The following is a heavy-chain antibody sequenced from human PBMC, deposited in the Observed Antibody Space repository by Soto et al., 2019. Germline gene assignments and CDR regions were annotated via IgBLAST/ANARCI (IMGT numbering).Heavy chain of an antibody. J-gene: IGHJ4*02. CDR2: IYYSGST. CDR3: ARHMTTVTFDY. V-gene: IGHV4-59*08. CDR1: GGSISSYY. Sequence: SETLSLTCTVSGGSISSYYWSWIRQPPGKGLEWIGYIYYSGSTNYNPSLKSRVTISVDTSKNQFSLKLSSVTAADTAVYYCARHMTTVTFDYWGQGTLVTVSS. D-gene: IGHD4-17*01.